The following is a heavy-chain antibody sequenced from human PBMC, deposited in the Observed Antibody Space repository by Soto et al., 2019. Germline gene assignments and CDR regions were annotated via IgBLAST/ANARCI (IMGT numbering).Heavy chain of an antibody. J-gene: IGHJ6*02. V-gene: IGHV3-33*01. CDR1: GFTFSSFG. D-gene: IGHD3-3*01. CDR3: ARDDDYYSLWSGYYPSRNGMDV. CDR2: IWYDGSKK. Sequence: QVQVVESGGGVVQPGRSLRLSCAASGFTFSSFGMHWVRQAPGKGLEWVSLIWYDGSKKSYGDSVKGRFTISRDNSRNKVYLQMNSLRADDTDVYYCARDDDYYSLWSGYYPSRNGMDVWGQWTTVTVSS.